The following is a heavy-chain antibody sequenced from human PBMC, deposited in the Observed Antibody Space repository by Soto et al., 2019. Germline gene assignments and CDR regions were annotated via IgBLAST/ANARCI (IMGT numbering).Heavy chain of an antibody. Sequence: QVQLVQSGAEVKQPGSSVKVSCKASGGSFSSYAISWVRQAPVQGLEWMGGIIPIFGTATYAQTFQGRVTIIADKSTSTAYMELSSLRSEDTAVYYCARAGPVAGNHSFDIWGQGTLVTVSS. D-gene: IGHD6-19*01. CDR3: ARAGPVAGNHSFDI. V-gene: IGHV1-69*06. J-gene: IGHJ3*02. CDR2: IIPIFGTA. CDR1: GGSFSSYA.